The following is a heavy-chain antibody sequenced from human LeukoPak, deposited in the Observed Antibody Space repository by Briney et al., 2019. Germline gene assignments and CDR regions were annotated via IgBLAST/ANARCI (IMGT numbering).Heavy chain of an antibody. Sequence: GGSLRLSCAVSEFTFSHFAMHWVRQAPGKGLEWVAVVSSHGNDGYYADSVKGRFTISRDNSKNTLYLQIDSLRAEDTAIYYCTRDAYNLNDFDYWGQGTLVTVSS. CDR1: EFTFSHFA. D-gene: IGHD5-24*01. CDR3: TRDAYNLNDFDY. V-gene: IGHV3-30*01. J-gene: IGHJ4*02. CDR2: VSSHGNDG.